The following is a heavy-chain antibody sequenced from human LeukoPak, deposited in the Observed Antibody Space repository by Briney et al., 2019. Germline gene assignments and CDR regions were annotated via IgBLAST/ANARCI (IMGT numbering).Heavy chain of an antibody. CDR1: GGTFSSYA. V-gene: IGHV1-69*05. J-gene: IGHJ4*02. CDR3: ARGRSGSYRGSHYFDY. CDR2: IIPIFGTA. Sequence: ASVKVSCKASGGTFSSYAISWVRQAPGQGLEWMGGIIPIFGTANYAQKFQGRVTITTDESTSTAYMELSSLRSEDTAVYYCARGRSGSYRGSHYFDYWGQGTLVTVSS. D-gene: IGHD1-26*01.